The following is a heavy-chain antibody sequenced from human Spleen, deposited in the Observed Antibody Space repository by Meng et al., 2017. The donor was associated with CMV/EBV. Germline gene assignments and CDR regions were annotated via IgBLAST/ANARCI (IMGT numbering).Heavy chain of an antibody. Sequence: GESLKISCAASGFTFSSYAMHWVRQAPGKGLEWVAVISYDGSNKYYADSVKGRFTISRDNFKNTLYLQMNTLRTEDTALYYCTRDPDVLVAAATFDHWGQGTLVTVSS. CDR3: TRDPDVLVAAATFDH. V-gene: IGHV3-30*04. CDR1: GFTFSSYA. D-gene: IGHD2-2*01. CDR2: ISYDGSNK. J-gene: IGHJ4*02.